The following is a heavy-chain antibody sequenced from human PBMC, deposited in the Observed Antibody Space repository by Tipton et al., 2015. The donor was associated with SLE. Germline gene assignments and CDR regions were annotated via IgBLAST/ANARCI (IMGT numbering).Heavy chain of an antibody. CDR2: IYYSGST. D-gene: IGHD5-18*01. CDR1: GGSISSSSYY. Sequence: LRLSCTVSGGSISSSSYYWTWIRQPAGKGLEWIGYIYYSGSTNYNPSLKSRVTISVDTSKNQFSLKLSSVTAADTAVYYCARDTNTAMVLWGQGTLVTVSS. CDR3: ARDTNTAMVL. V-gene: IGHV4-61*10. J-gene: IGHJ4*02.